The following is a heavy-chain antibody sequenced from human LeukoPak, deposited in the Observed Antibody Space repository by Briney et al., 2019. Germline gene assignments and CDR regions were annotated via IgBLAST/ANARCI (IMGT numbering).Heavy chain of an antibody. CDR1: GYTFTGYY. CDR3: ARDDYGPTNNWFDP. D-gene: IGHD4-17*01. V-gene: IGHV1-2*02. Sequence: GASVKVSCKASGYTFTGYYMHWVRQAPGQGLEWMGWINPNSGGTNYAQKFQGRVTMTRDTSISTAYMELSRLRSDDTAVYYCARDDYGPTNNWFDPWGQGTLVTVSP. CDR2: INPNSGGT. J-gene: IGHJ5*02.